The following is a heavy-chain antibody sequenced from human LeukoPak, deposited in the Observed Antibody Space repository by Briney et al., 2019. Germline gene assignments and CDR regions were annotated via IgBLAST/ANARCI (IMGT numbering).Heavy chain of an antibody. Sequence: GGSLRLSCAASGFTFINYWMSWVRQTPGKGLQWVATIKQDGSEKYYVDSVKGRFTISRDNAKKSLSLQMNSLRAEDTAVYYCARGRYSSRSGGYYFDIWGQGTLVTVSS. D-gene: IGHD2-2*01. CDR3: ARGRYSSRSGGYYFDI. V-gene: IGHV3-7*01. CDR2: IKQDGSEK. J-gene: IGHJ4*02. CDR1: GFTFINYW.